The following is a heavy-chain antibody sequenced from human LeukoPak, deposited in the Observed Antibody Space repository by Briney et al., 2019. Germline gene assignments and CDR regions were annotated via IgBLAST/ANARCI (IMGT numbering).Heavy chain of an antibody. J-gene: IGHJ4*02. CDR3: AGKRSGYSYGYFTLAFDY. CDR1: GGTFSSYA. CDR2: IIPIFGTA. V-gene: IGHV1-69*13. Sequence: ASVKVSCKASGGTFSSYAIGWVRQAPGQGLEWMGGIIPIFGTANYAQKFQGRVTITADESTSTAYMELSSLRSEDTAVYYCAGKRSGYSYGYFTLAFDYWGQGTLVTVSS. D-gene: IGHD5-18*01.